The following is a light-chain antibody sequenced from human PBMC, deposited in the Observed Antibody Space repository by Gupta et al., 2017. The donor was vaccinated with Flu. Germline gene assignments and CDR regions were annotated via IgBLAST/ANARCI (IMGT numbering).Light chain of an antibody. CDR3: SSYAGSGTLV. CDR2: EVS. Sequence: SITISCTGTSSDVGGYNYVSWYQQHPGKAPKLMIYEVSNRPSGVSNRFSGSKSGNTASLTISGLQAEDEANYYCSSYAGSGTLVFGGGTKLTVL. CDR1: SSDVGGYNY. J-gene: IGLJ3*02. V-gene: IGLV2-14*01.